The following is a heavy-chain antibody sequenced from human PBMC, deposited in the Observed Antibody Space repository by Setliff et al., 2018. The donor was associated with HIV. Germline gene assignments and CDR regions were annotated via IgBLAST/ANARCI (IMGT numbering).Heavy chain of an antibody. CDR2: ISAYNGNT. V-gene: IGHV1-18*01. CDR1: GYAFTSYG. Sequence: ASVKVSCKASGYAFTSYGISWVRQAPGQGLEWMGWISAYNGNTNYAQKLQGRVTMTTDTSTSTAYMELRSLRSDDTAVYYCARLGLEWLLLSTYYYYGMDVWGQGTTVTVSS. J-gene: IGHJ6*02. D-gene: IGHD3-3*01. CDR3: ARLGLEWLLLSTYYYYGMDV.